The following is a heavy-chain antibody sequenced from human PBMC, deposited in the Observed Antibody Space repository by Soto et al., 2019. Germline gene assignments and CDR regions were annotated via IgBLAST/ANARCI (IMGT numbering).Heavy chain of an antibody. J-gene: IGHJ6*02. D-gene: IGHD3-3*01. V-gene: IGHV4-34*01. Sequence: LSLTCAVYGGSFSGYYWSWIRQPPGKGLEWIGEINHSGSTNYNPSLKGRVTISVDTSKNQFSLKLSSVTAADTAVYYCARAAGFWSGYSRYYYYYGMDVWGQGTTVTVSS. CDR1: GGSFSGYY. CDR3: ARAAGFWSGYSRYYYYYGMDV. CDR2: INHSGST.